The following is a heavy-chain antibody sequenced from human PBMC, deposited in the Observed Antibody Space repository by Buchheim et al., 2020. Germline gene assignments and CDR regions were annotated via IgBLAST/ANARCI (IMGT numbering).Heavy chain of an antibody. Sequence: QVQLQQWGAGLLKPSETLSLTCAVYGGSFSGYYWSWIRQPPGKGLEWIGEINHSGSTNYNPSLKSRATISVDTSKNQFSLKLSSVTAADTAVYYCARSPIAVAGFDYWGQGTL. J-gene: IGHJ4*02. D-gene: IGHD6-19*01. V-gene: IGHV4-34*01. CDR1: GGSFSGYY. CDR3: ARSPIAVAGFDY. CDR2: INHSGST.